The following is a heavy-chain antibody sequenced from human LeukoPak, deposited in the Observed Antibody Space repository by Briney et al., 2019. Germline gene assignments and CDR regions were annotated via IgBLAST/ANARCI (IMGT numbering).Heavy chain of an antibody. CDR2: IFYSGTT. Sequence: PSETLSLTCTVSGGSIRSYYWSWIRQRPGKGLEWVGYIFYSGTTDSNPSLKSRVTISVDTSKNQFSLKLSSVTAADTAVYYCARTYCSGGSCHFDYWGQGTLVTVSS. CDR1: GGSIRSYY. V-gene: IGHV4-59*08. J-gene: IGHJ4*02. CDR3: ARTYCSGGSCHFDY. D-gene: IGHD2-15*01.